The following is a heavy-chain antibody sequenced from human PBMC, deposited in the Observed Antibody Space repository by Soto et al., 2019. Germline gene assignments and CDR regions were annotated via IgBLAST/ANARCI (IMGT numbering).Heavy chain of an antibody. D-gene: IGHD2-8*01. CDR3: AAPSLYCTTTCVPTGVFDP. CDR1: GFTFSGSS. V-gene: IGHV1-58*01. CDR2: IVVGSGNT. Sequence: SVEVSCKXSGFTFSGSSVQWVRQARGQRLEWIGWIVVGSGNTNYAQKFQGRVTITRDMSTSTAYMELSNLRSEDTAVYYCAAPSLYCTTTCVPTGVFDPWGQGTLVTVSS. J-gene: IGHJ5*02.